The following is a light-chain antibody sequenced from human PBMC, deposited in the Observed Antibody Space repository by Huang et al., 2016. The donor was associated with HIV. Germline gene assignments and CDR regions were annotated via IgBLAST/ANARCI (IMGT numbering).Light chain of an antibody. Sequence: DIVMTQSPDSLAVSLGERATINCKSSQRVLYSSNNKNYLAWYQQKPGQPPKLLIYWESTRESGVPDRFSGSGSGTDFTLTISSLQAEDVAVYYCQQYYSTPLTFGPGTKVDIK. CDR3: QQYYSTPLT. CDR2: WES. CDR1: QRVLYSSNNKNY. J-gene: IGKJ3*01. V-gene: IGKV4-1*01.